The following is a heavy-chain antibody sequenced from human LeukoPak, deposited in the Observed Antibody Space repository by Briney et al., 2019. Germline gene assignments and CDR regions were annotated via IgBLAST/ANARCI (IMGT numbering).Heavy chain of an antibody. V-gene: IGHV1-69*04. Sequence: SVKVSCKASGGTFSSYAISWVRQAPGQGLEWMGRIIPILGIANYAQKFQGRVTITADKSTSTAYMELSSLRSEDTAVYYCARDGDYYALDAPQDYWGQGTLVTVSS. D-gene: IGHD3-10*01. CDR1: GGTFSSYA. J-gene: IGHJ4*02. CDR2: IIPILGIA. CDR3: ARDGDYYALDAPQDY.